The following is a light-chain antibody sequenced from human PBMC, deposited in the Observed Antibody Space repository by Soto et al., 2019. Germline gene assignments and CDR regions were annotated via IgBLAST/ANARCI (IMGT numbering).Light chain of an antibody. Sequence: DIPMTQSPSTLSASVGDRVTITCRASQSISTWLAWYQQKPGKAPKLLIYKASSLRNGVPSRFSGSGSGTEFTLTINSLQPDDFASYYCQQYNGYPHTFGQGTKLEIK. J-gene: IGKJ2*01. V-gene: IGKV1-5*03. CDR2: KAS. CDR3: QQYNGYPHT. CDR1: QSISTW.